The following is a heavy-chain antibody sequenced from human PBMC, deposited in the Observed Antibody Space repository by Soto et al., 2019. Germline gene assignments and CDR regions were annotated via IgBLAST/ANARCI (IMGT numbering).Heavy chain of an antibody. D-gene: IGHD2-15*01. J-gene: IGHJ6*02. CDR1: GGTFSSYA. CDR2: IIPIFGTA. Sequence: QVQLVQSGAEVKKPGSSVKVSCKASGGTFSSYAISWVRQAPGQGLEWMGGIIPIFGTANYAQKFQGRVRITADESTSTAYMELRRLRSEDKAVYYCARSVAEHPPYYYYGMDVWGQGTTVTVSS. CDR3: ARSVAEHPPYYYYGMDV. V-gene: IGHV1-69*12.